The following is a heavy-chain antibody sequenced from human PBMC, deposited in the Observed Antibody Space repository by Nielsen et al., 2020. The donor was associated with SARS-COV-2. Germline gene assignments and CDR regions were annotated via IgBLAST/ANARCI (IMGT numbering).Heavy chain of an antibody. CDR2: INSDGSST. CDR3: AKGWTSSSPDY. Sequence: GSLRLSCAASGFTFSSYWMHWVRQAPGKGLVWVSRINSDGSSTNYADSVKGRFTISRDNAKNTLYLQMNSLRAEDTAVYYCAKGWTSSSPDYWGQGTLVTVSS. CDR1: GFTFSSYW. V-gene: IGHV3-74*01. D-gene: IGHD6-6*01. J-gene: IGHJ4*02.